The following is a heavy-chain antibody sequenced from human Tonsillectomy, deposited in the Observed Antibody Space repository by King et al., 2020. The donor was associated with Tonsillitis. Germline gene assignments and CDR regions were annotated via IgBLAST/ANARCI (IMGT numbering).Heavy chain of an antibody. Sequence: QLVQSVAELRKPGASVTVSCRTSGDTFTGHFVHWVRQAPGQGLEWMGWINPNSGDTHYAPTFQGRVTLSGDVSSTTAYMGLSSLRPDDTAVYYCATNAIESDPSAYRDFRHWGQGTLVTVSS. CDR2: INPNSGDT. CDR3: ATNAIESDPSAYRDFRH. D-gene: IGHD2-8*01. CDR1: GDTFTGHF. J-gene: IGHJ1*01. V-gene: IGHV1-2*02.